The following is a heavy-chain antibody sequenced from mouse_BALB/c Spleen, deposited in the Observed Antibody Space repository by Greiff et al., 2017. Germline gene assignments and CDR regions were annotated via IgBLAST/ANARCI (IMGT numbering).Heavy chain of an antibody. Sequence: DVMLVESGGGLVKPGGSLKLSCAASGFTFSSYAMSWVRQTPEKRLEWVASISSGGSTYYPDSVKGRFTISRDNARNILYLQMSSLRSEDTAMYYCARGLLRLLYFDYWGQGTTLTVSS. V-gene: IGHV5-6-5*01. CDR3: ARGLLRLLYFDY. CDR2: ISSGGST. J-gene: IGHJ2*01. D-gene: IGHD1-2*01. CDR1: GFTFSSYA.